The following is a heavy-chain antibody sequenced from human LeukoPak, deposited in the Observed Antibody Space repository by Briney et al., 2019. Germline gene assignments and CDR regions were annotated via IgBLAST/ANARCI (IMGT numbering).Heavy chain of an antibody. V-gene: IGHV3-30*18. CDR1: GFTFSSYG. CDR2: ISYDGSNK. CDR3: AKDHTPYYGSSGSDY. Sequence: PGRSLRLSCAASGFTFSSYGMHWVRQAPGKGLEWVAVISYDGSNKYYADSVKGRFTISRDNSKNTLYLQMNSLRAEDTAVYYCAKDHTPYYGSSGSDYWGQGTLVTVSS. D-gene: IGHD3-22*01. J-gene: IGHJ4*02.